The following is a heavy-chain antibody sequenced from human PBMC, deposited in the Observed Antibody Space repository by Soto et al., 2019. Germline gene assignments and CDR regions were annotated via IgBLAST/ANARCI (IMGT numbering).Heavy chain of an antibody. CDR2: INWNDDQ. J-gene: IGHJ4*02. CDR3: ARSGHNSGFFYYDY. D-gene: IGHD3-22*01. CDR1: GFSLSSTGVG. V-gene: IGHV2-5*01. Sequence: QITLKESGPTLVKVSQTVTLTCSFSGFSLSSTGVGVGWIRQPPGKALEGLALINWNDDQRYNPSLQSRLTITKDTSKNQVVLTMTNMDPVDTATYYCARSGHNSGFFYYDYWGQGTLITVSS.